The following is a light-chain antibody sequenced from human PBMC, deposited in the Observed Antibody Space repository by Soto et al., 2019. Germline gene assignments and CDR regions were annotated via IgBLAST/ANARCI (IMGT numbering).Light chain of an antibody. Sequence: NFMLTQPHSVSESPGKTVTISCTRSSGSIASNSVQWYQQRPGSAPTTVIYEDNQRPSGVPDRFSGSIDSSSNSASLTISGLKTEDEADYYCQSYDSSNPVVFGGGTKVTVL. CDR3: QSYDSSNPVV. CDR1: SGSIASNS. V-gene: IGLV6-57*04. CDR2: EDN. J-gene: IGLJ2*01.